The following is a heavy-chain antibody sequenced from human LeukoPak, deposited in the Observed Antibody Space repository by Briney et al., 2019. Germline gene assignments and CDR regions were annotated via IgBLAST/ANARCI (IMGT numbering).Heavy chain of an antibody. D-gene: IGHD5-18*01. Sequence: SETLSLTCTVSGGSIISSSYYWGWIRQPPGKGLEWIGSIYYSGNTDYNPSLKSRVTISVETSKNQFSLKLSSVTAADTAVYYCASSGAGSFSYGGVLSFDYWGQGTLDTVSS. CDR3: ASSGAGSFSYGGVLSFDY. CDR2: IYYSGNT. J-gene: IGHJ4*02. V-gene: IGHV4-39*07. CDR1: GGSIISSSYY.